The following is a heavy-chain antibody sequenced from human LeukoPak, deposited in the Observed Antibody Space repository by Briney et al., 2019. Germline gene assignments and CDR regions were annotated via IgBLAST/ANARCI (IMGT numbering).Heavy chain of an antibody. CDR1: GGSISSSLYY. Sequence: SETLSLTCTVAGGSISSSLYYWGWIRQPPGKGLEWIGYIYYSGSTNYNPSLESRVTISVDTSKNQFSLKLSSVTAADTAVYYCARLDGLITMVRGVSYNWFDPWGQGTLVTVSS. V-gene: IGHV4-61*05. J-gene: IGHJ5*02. CDR3: ARLDGLITMVRGVSYNWFDP. D-gene: IGHD3-10*01. CDR2: IYYSGST.